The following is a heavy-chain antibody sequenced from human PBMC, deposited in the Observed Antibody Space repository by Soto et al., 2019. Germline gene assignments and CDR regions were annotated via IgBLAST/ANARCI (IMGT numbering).Heavy chain of an antibody. CDR3: ARDKVGYYDSSGYYRVSVPPDYYYGMDV. Sequence: QVQLVQSAAEVKKPGSSVKVSCKASGGTFSSYAISWVRQAPGQGLEWMGGIIPIFGTANYAQKFQGRVTITADESTSTAYMELSSLRSEDTAVYYCARDKVGYYDSSGYYRVSVPPDYYYGMDVWGQGTTVTVSS. CDR2: IIPIFGTA. CDR1: GGTFSSYA. V-gene: IGHV1-69*01. D-gene: IGHD3-22*01. J-gene: IGHJ6*02.